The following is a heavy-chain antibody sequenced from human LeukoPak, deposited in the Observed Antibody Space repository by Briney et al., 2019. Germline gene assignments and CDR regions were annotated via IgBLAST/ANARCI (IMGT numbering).Heavy chain of an antibody. J-gene: IGHJ4*02. CDR3: VRAYDY. V-gene: IGHV4-61*08. CDR2: IYNSGST. CDR1: GGSVNSGVYY. Sequence: NSSETLSLTCTVSGGSVNSGVYYWSWIRQPPGEGLEWIGEIYNSGSTIYNPSLKSRVTISVDTSKNQFSLNLISVTAADTAVYYCVRAYDYWGQGTLVTVSS.